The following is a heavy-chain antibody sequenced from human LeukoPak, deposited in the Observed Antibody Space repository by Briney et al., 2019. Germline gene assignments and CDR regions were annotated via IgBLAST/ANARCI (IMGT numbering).Heavy chain of an antibody. V-gene: IGHV3-21*01. CDR2: ISSSSSYI. CDR3: ARDRYSGSSLGDY. J-gene: IGHJ4*02. Sequence: GGSLRLSCAASEFSVGSNYMTWVRQAPGKGLEWVSSISSSSSYIYYADSVKGRFTISRDNAKNSLYLQMNSLRAEDTAVYYCARDRYSGSSLGDYWGQGTLVTVSS. CDR1: EFSVGSNY. D-gene: IGHD1-26*01.